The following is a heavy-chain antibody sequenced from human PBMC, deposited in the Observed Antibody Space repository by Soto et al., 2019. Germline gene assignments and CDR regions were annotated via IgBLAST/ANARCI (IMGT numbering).Heavy chain of an antibody. J-gene: IGHJ4*02. CDR1: GYTFTTYA. D-gene: IGHD3-16*01. CDR2: INTDNGNT. Sequence: QVQVVQSGAEVKKPGASVTVSCKASGYTFTTYAIHWVRQAPGQSLEWRGWINTDNGNTYYSQKMQARVTITRDTAAGTAYMELSRLRSEDTAVYYCARSRVRGGYYFDYWGQGALVTVSS. V-gene: IGHV1-3*04. CDR3: ARSRVRGGYYFDY.